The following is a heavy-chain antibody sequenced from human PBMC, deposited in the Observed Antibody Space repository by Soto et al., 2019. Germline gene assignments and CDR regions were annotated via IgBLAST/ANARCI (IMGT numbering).Heavy chain of an antibody. V-gene: IGHV1-69*12. CDR1: GGTFSSYA. Sequence: QVQLVQSGAEVKKPGSSVKVSCKASGGTFSSYAISWVRQAPGQGLEWMGGIIPIFGTANYAQKFQGRVTITADESTSTAYMELSSLRSEDTAVYYCGRMDTAMVSNYYGMDVWGQGTTVTVSS. CDR2: IIPIFGTA. D-gene: IGHD5-18*01. CDR3: GRMDTAMVSNYYGMDV. J-gene: IGHJ6*02.